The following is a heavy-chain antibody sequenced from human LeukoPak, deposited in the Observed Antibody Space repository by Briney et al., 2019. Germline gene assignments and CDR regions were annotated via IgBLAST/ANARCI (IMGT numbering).Heavy chain of an antibody. CDR3: GGGDYYYYYYMYV. V-gene: IGHV3-48*01. CDR2: ISSSSSTI. J-gene: IGHJ6*03. CDR1: GFTFSSYS. D-gene: IGHD3-10*01. Sequence: GGSLRLSCAASGFTFSSYSMNWVRQAPGKGLEWVSYISSSSSTIYYADSVKGRFTISRDNAKNSLYLQMNILRAEDTAVYYRGGGDYYYYYYMYVWGKGTTVTVSS.